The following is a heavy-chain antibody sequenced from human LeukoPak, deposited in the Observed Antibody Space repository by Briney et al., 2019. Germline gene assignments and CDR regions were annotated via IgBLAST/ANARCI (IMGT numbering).Heavy chain of an antibody. J-gene: IGHJ4*02. Sequence: SETLSLTGTVSGGSISSYYWSWIRQPPGKGLEWIGYIYYSGSTNYNPSLKSRVTISVDTSKNQFSLKLSSVTAADTAVYYCARDGFGPDDYWGQGTLVTVSS. CDR3: ARDGFGPDDY. V-gene: IGHV4-59*01. CDR2: IYYSGST. D-gene: IGHD3-10*01. CDR1: GGSISSYY.